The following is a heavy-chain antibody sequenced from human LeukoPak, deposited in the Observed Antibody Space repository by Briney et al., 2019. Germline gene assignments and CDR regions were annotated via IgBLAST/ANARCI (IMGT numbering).Heavy chain of an antibody. V-gene: IGHV4-39*01. CDR3: ARVLLWFGELLSIRDAFDI. Sequence: SETLSLTCTVSGGSIISSDYHWGWVRQPPGKGLEWIGTISYSGNTDYNPSLRSRVTISVDTSNNQFSLRLGSVTAADTAVYYCARVLLWFGELLSIRDAFDIWGQGTMVTVSS. CDR2: ISYSGNT. D-gene: IGHD3-10*01. CDR1: GGSIISSDYH. J-gene: IGHJ3*02.